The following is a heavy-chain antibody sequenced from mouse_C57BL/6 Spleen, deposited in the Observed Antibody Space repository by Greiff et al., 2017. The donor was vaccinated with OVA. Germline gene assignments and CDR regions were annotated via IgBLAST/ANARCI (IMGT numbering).Heavy chain of an antibody. J-gene: IGHJ2*01. CDR3: ATGVTTNYFDY. D-gene: IGHD2-2*01. Sequence: QVQLQQPGAELVKPGASVKLSCKASGYTFTSYWMQWVKQRPGQGLEWIGEIDPSDSYTNYNQKFKGKATLTVDTSSSTDYMQLSSLTSEDSAVYYCATGVTTNYFDYWGQGTTLTVSS. V-gene: IGHV1-50*01. CDR1: GYTFTSYW. CDR2: IDPSDSYT.